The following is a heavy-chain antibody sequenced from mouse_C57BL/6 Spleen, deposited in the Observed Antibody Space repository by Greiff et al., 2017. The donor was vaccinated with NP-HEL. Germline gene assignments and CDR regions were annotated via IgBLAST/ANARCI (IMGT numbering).Heavy chain of an antibody. J-gene: IGHJ1*03. CDR2: IDPNSGGT. Sequence: QVQLQQPGAELVKPGASVKLSCKASGYTFTSYWMHWVKQRPGRGLEWIGRIDPNSGGTKYNEKFKSKATLTVDKPSSTAYMQLSSLTSEDSAGYYCARSDYGSIYVWYFDVWGTGTTVTVSS. V-gene: IGHV1-72*01. CDR1: GYTFTSYW. D-gene: IGHD1-1*01. CDR3: ARSDYGSIYVWYFDV.